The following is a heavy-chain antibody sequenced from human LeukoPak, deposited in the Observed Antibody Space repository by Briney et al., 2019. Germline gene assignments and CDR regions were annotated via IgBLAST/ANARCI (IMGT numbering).Heavy chain of an antibody. Sequence: GGSLRLSCSASGITFSTYAMYWVRQAPGKGLEYVSAISTNGGSTYYADSVKGRFTISRDNAKNSLYLQMNSLRAEDTAVYYCARDSDIVVVPAALHPWGQGTLVTVSS. J-gene: IGHJ5*02. CDR1: GITFSTYA. D-gene: IGHD2-2*01. CDR2: ISTNGGST. V-gene: IGHV3-64*04. CDR3: ARDSDIVVVPAALHP.